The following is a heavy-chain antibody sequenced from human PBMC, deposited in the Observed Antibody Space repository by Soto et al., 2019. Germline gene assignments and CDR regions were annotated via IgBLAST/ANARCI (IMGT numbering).Heavy chain of an antibody. CDR1: GFTFSSYG. CDR2: ISYDGSNK. Sequence: QVQLVESGGGVVQPGRSLRLSCAASGFTFSSYGMHWVRQAPGKGLEWVAVISYDGSNKYYADSVKGRFTISRDNSKNTLYLQMNSLRAEDTAVYYCAKDFYGDYVLGEDSAFDIWGQGTMVTVSS. D-gene: IGHD4-17*01. V-gene: IGHV3-30*18. CDR3: AKDFYGDYVLGEDSAFDI. J-gene: IGHJ3*02.